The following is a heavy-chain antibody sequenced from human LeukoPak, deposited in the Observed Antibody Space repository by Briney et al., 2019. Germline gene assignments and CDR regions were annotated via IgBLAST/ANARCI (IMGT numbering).Heavy chain of an antibody. CDR2: IRYDGSNK. V-gene: IGHV3-30*02. CDR3: AKERYYDSSGYGY. Sequence: GGSLRLSCAASGFTFSSYGMHWVRQAPGKGLEWVAFIRYDGSNKYYTDSVKGRFTISRDNSKNTLYLQMNSLRAEDTAVYYRAKERYYDSSGYGYWGQGTLVTVSS. D-gene: IGHD3-22*01. J-gene: IGHJ4*02. CDR1: GFTFSSYG.